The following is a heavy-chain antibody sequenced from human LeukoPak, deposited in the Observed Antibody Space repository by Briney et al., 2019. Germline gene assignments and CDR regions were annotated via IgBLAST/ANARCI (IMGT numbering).Heavy chain of an antibody. J-gene: IGHJ3*02. CDR1: GYTFTSYA. Sequence: ASVKVSCKASGYTFTSYAISWVRQAPGQGLEWMGGIIPIFGTANYAQKFQGRVTITTDESTSTAYMELSSLRSEDTAVYYCARGPFHGDYPLDAAFDIWGQGTMFTVSS. V-gene: IGHV1-69*05. D-gene: IGHD4-17*01. CDR3: ARGPFHGDYPLDAAFDI. CDR2: IIPIFGTA.